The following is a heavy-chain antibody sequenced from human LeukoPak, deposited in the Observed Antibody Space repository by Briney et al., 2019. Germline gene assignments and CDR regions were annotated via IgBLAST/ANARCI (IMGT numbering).Heavy chain of an antibody. CDR2: INPNSGVT. CDR1: GYTFTGYY. J-gene: IGHJ4*02. Sequence: ASVKVSCKASGYTFTGYYMHWFRQAPGQGLEWMGWINPNSGVTNYAQKFQGRVTMTRDTSISTAYMELSRLRFDDTAVYYCARDDYYDSSGYSNWGQGTLVTVSS. D-gene: IGHD3-22*01. V-gene: IGHV1-2*02. CDR3: ARDDYYDSSGYSN.